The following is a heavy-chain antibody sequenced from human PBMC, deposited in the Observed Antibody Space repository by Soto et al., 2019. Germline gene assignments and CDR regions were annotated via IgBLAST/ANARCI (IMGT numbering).Heavy chain of an antibody. CDR2: ISRGDGGT. D-gene: IGHD6-13*01. CDR1: GFTFRSYA. CDR3: AKLAAARHLCFDY. V-gene: IGHV3-23*01. Sequence: EVQLLESGGGLVQPGESLRLSCAASGFTFRSYAMSWVRQAPGKGLEWVSSISRGDGGTYYADSVKGRFAISRDNSKNTLLLQMNSLRAEDTAVYYCAKLAAARHLCFDYWGQGTLVTVSS. J-gene: IGHJ4*02.